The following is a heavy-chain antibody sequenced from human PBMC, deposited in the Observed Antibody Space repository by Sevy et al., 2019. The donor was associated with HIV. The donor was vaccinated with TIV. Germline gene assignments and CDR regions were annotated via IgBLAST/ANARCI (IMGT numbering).Heavy chain of an antibody. J-gene: IGHJ6*02. CDR3: AKELDRGIAAAGTYYGMDV. V-gene: IGHV3-30*18. CDR1: GFTFSSYG. D-gene: IGHD6-13*01. CDR2: ISYDGSNK. Sequence: GESLKISCAASGFTFSSYGMHWVRQAPGKGLEWVAVISYDGSNKYYAGSVKGRFTISRDNSKNTLYLQMNSLRAEDTAVYYCAKELDRGIAAAGTYYGMDVWGQGTTVTVSS.